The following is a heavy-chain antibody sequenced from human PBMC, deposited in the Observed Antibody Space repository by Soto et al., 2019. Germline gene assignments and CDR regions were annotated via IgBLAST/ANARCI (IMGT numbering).Heavy chain of an antibody. J-gene: IGHJ6*02. CDR2: ISGSGGST. Sequence: GGSLRLSCAASGFTFSSYAMSWVRQAPGKGLEWVSAISGSGGSTYYADSVKGRFTISRDNSKNTLYLQMNSLRAEDTAVYYCAKDRSASGWYIYYYYYGMDVWGQGTTVTGSS. CDR1: GFTFSSYA. D-gene: IGHD6-19*01. V-gene: IGHV3-23*01. CDR3: AKDRSASGWYIYYYYYGMDV.